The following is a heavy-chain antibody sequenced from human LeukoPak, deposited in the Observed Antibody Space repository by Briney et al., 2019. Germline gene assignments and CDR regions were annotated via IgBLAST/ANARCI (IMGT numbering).Heavy chain of an antibody. D-gene: IGHD2-15*01. CDR1: GGSFSGYY. CDR2: IYTGGST. Sequence: SETLSLTCAVYGGSFSGYYWSWIRQPAGKGLEWIGRIYTGGSTNYNPSLKSRVTMSVDTSKNQFSLKLSSVTAADTAVYYCARALRAPIVVVVAATWPTPLYYFDDWGQGTLVTVSS. CDR3: ARALRAPIVVVVAATWPTPLYYFDD. J-gene: IGHJ4*02. V-gene: IGHV4-59*10.